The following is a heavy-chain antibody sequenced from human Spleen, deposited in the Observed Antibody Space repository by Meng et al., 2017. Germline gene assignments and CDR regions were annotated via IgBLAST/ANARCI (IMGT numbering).Heavy chain of an antibody. CDR2: IDPKTGDT. CDR1: GYTFPDYY. D-gene: IGHD6-13*01. J-gene: IGHJ4*01. V-gene: IGHV1-2*06. Sequence: QVQLGQSGAEVKKPGASVKVSCKASGYTFPDYYIHWVRRAPGQGLEWMGRIDPKTGDTHYALKFQGRVTMTGDTSISTAYMELSGLRSDDTAMYYCARDEDISAAGKLFGDYWGHGTLVTVSS. CDR3: ARDEDISAAGKLFGDY.